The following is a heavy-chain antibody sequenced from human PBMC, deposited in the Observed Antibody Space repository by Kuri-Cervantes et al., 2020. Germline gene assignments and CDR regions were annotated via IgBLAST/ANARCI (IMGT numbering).Heavy chain of an antibody. V-gene: IGHV4-38-2*02. D-gene: IGHD6-13*01. Sequence: GSLRLSCTVSGYSISSGYYWGWIRQPPGKGLEWIGSIYHSGSTCYNPSLKSRVTISVDTSKNQFSLKLSSVTAADTAVYYCAAIAAAGIYYYYYYMDVWGKGTTVTVSS. CDR2: IYHSGST. J-gene: IGHJ6*03. CDR3: AAIAAAGIYYYYYYMDV. CDR1: GYSISSGYY.